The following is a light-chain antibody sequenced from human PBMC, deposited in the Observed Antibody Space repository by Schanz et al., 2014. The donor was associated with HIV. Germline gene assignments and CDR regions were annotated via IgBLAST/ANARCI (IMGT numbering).Light chain of an antibody. V-gene: IGKV3-20*01. CDR1: QSVSTK. CDR3: QQYGSPPWT. Sequence: EIVMTQTPATLSVSPGERATLSCRASQSVSTKLAWYQQKPGQAPRLLIYDASSRATGIPDRFSGGESGTDFTLTISRVEPEDYAVYFCQQYGSPPWTFGQGTKVEVK. CDR2: DAS. J-gene: IGKJ1*01.